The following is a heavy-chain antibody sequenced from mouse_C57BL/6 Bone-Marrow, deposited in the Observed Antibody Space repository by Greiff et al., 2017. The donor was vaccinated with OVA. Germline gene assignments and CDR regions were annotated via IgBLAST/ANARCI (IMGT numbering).Heavy chain of an antibody. V-gene: IGHV1-55*01. Sequence: VQLQQPGAELVKPGASVKMSCKASGYTFTSYWITWVKQRTGQGLEWIGDIYPGSGSTNYNEKFKSKATLTVDTSSSTAYMQLSSLTSEDSAVYYCARGPPKTGTAPDVWGTGTTVTVSS. CDR1: GYTFTSYW. J-gene: IGHJ1*03. D-gene: IGHD4-1*01. CDR3: ARGPPKTGTAPDV. CDR2: IYPGSGST.